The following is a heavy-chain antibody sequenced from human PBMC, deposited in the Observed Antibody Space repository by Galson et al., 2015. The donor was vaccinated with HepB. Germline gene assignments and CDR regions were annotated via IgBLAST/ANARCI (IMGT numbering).Heavy chain of an antibody. Sequence: SLRLSCAASGFTFSSYAMSWVRQAPGKGLEWVSAISGSGGSTYYADSVKGRFTISRDNSKNTLYLQMNSLRAEDTAVYYCAKDPIVDTAMVTVWFDPWGQGTLVTVSS. CDR2: ISGSGGST. V-gene: IGHV3-23*01. CDR1: GFTFSSYA. CDR3: AKDPIVDTAMVTVWFDP. J-gene: IGHJ5*02. D-gene: IGHD5-18*01.